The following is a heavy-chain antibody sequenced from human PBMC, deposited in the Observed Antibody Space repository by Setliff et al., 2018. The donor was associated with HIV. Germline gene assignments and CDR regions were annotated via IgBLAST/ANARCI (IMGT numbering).Heavy chain of an antibody. D-gene: IGHD3-10*01. J-gene: IGHJ4*02. CDR2: IYYSGSA. CDR3: ARVGYHGSGRYSFDY. V-gene: IGHV4-30-4*01. CDR1: GGSISSGGYY. Sequence: SETLSLTCTVSGGSISSGGYYWSWTRQHPGKGLEWIGYIYYSGSAYYNPSLKSRFTISVDTSKNQFSLNLSSVTAAETAVYYCARVGYHGSGRYSFDYWGQGTLVTVSS.